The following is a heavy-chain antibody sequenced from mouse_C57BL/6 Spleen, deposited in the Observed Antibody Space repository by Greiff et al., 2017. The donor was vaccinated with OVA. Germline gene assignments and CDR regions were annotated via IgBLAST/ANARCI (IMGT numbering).Heavy chain of an antibody. V-gene: IGHV1-82*01. Sequence: QVQLQQSGPELVKPGASVKISCKASSYAFSSSWMNWVKQRPGKGLEWIGRIYPGDGDTNYNGKFKGKATLTADKSSSTAYMQLSSLTSEDSAVYFCARTGYYGSSYAMDYWGQGTSVTVSS. CDR2: IYPGDGDT. CDR3: ARTGYYGSSYAMDY. CDR1: SYAFSSSW. J-gene: IGHJ4*01. D-gene: IGHD1-1*01.